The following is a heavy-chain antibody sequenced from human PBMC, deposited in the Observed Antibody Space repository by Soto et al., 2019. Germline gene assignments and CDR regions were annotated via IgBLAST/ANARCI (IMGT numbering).Heavy chain of an antibody. D-gene: IGHD3-22*01. Sequence: SVKVSCKASGGTFSSYAISWVRQAPGQGLEWMGGIIPIFGTANYAQKFQGRVTITADESTSTAYMELSSLRSEDTAVYYCARGPYYYDSSGYYGDYYYYGMDVWGQGTTVTVSS. CDR3: ARGPYYYDSSGYYGDYYYYGMDV. V-gene: IGHV1-69*13. J-gene: IGHJ6*02. CDR1: GGTFSSYA. CDR2: IIPIFGTA.